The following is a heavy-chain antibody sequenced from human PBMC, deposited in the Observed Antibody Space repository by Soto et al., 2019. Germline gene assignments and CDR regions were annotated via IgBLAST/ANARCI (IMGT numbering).Heavy chain of an antibody. CDR3: ARSWLSYGPYYYFDY. J-gene: IGHJ4*02. V-gene: IGHV3-48*02. CDR1: GFTFSSYS. D-gene: IGHD5-18*01. Sequence: EVQLVESGGGLVQPGGSLRLSCAASGFTFSSYSMNWVRQAPGKGLEWVSYISSSSSTIYYADSVKGRFTISRDNAKNSLYRQMNSLRDEDTAVYYGARSWLSYGPYYYFDYWGQGTLVTVSS. CDR2: ISSSSSTI.